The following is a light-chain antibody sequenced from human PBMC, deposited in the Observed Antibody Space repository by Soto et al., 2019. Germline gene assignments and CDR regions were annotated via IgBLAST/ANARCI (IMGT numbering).Light chain of an antibody. CDR3: QQANSFPIT. CDR2: ASS. V-gene: IGKV1-12*01. Sequence: DIQKTQSPSSVSASVGDRVTITCRASQNILSWLAWYQQHPGEAPRLLIYASSNLQSGVPSRFSGSGSGTDFTLTISSLQPEDFATYYCQQANSFPITFGPGTRLDIK. J-gene: IGKJ3*01. CDR1: QNILSW.